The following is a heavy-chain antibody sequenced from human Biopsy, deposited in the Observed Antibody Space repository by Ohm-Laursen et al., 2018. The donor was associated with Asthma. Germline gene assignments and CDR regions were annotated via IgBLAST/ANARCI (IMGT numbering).Heavy chain of an antibody. J-gene: IGHJ4*02. V-gene: IGHV3-9*01. Sequence: SLRPSCAASGFKFDEYTMHWVRQAPGKGLEWVSGVSWNSATIGYADSVEGRFTISRDNAKNSVFLHMDSLRPEDTAFYYCAKVRSDWVITESFDYWGQGVLVTVSS. CDR3: AKVRSDWVITESFDY. CDR1: GFKFDEYT. CDR2: VSWNSATI. D-gene: IGHD3-22*01.